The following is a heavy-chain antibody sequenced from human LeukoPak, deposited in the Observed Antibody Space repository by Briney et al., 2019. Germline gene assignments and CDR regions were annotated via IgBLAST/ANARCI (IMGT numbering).Heavy chain of an antibody. D-gene: IGHD3-16*01. CDR1: GFTFSSYS. CDR2: ISSSSSYI. CDR3: ARVGGTLDAFDI. Sequence: RGPLRLSCAASGFTFSSYSMNWVRQAPGKGLEWVSSISSSSSYIYYADSVKGRFTISRDNAKNSLYLQMNSLRAEDTAVYYCARVGGTLDAFDIWGQGTMVTVSS. V-gene: IGHV3-21*01. J-gene: IGHJ3*02.